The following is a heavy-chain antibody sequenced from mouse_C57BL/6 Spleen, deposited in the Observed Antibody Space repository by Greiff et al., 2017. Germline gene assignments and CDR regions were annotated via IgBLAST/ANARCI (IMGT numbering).Heavy chain of an antibody. V-gene: IGHV1-82*01. CDR1: GYAFSSSW. J-gene: IGHJ4*01. Sequence: QVQLQQSGPELVKPGASVKISCKASGYAFSSSWMNWVKQRPGKGLEWIGRIYPGDGDTNYNGKFKGKATLTADKSSSTAYMQLSSLTSEDSAVYFCAREDDYYAMDYWGQGTSVTVSS. CDR2: IYPGDGDT. CDR3: AREDDYYAMDY.